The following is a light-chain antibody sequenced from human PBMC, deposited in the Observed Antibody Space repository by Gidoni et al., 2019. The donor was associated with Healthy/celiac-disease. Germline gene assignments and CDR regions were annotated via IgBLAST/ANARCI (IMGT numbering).Light chain of an antibody. CDR1: QSVLYSSNNKNY. Sequence: VSLGERATINCKSSQSVLYSSNNKNYLAWYQQKPGQPPKLLIYWASTRESGVPDRFSGSGSGTDFTLTISSLQAEDVAVYYCQQYYSTPYTFXXXTKLEIK. V-gene: IGKV4-1*01. CDR3: QQYYSTPYT. J-gene: IGKJ2*01. CDR2: WAS.